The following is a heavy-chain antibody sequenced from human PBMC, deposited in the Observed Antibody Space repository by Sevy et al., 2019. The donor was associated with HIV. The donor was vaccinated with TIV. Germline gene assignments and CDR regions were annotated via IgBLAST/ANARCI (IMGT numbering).Heavy chain of an antibody. CDR2: INHSGRT. J-gene: IGHJ3*02. Sequence: SETLSLTCAVYGGSFSGYYWSWIRQPPGKGLEWIGEINHSGRTNYNPSLKSRVTISLDTSKNQFPLKLSSVTAADTAVYYCARHCGGDCSHAFDIWGQGTMVTVSS. V-gene: IGHV4-34*01. CDR3: ARHCGGDCSHAFDI. D-gene: IGHD2-21*02. CDR1: GGSFSGYY.